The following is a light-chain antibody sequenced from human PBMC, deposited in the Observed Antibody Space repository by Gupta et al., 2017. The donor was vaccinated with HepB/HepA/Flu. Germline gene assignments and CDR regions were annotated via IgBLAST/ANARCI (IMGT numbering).Light chain of an antibody. Sequence: QSALTQPASVSGSPGQSITISCTGTSSDVGGYNYVSWYQQHPGKAPKLMIYDVSNRPSGVSNRFSGSKSDNTASLTISGLQAEDEADYDCSSYTSSSTLVVFGGGTKLTVL. J-gene: IGLJ2*01. V-gene: IGLV2-14*01. CDR3: SSYTSSSTLVV. CDR2: DVS. CDR1: SSDVGGYNY.